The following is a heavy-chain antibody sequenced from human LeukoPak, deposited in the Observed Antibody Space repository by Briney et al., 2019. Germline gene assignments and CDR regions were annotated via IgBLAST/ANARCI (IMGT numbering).Heavy chain of an antibody. CDR2: FDPEDGET. CDR1: GYTLTELS. J-gene: IGHJ6*02. CDR3: ATVSELGGYYYGMDV. Sequence: GASVKVSCKVSGYTLTELSMNWVRQAPGKGLEWRGGFDPEDGETIYAQKFQGRVTMTEVTSTDTAYMELSSLRSEDTAVYYCATVSELGGYYYGMDVWGQGTTVTVSS. V-gene: IGHV1-24*01. D-gene: IGHD7-27*01.